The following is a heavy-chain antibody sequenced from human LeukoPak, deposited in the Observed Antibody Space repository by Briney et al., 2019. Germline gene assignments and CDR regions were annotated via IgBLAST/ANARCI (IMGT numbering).Heavy chain of an antibody. V-gene: IGHV1-8*02. CDR1: GYTFTSYD. Sequence: GASVKVSCKASGYTFTSYDINWVRQATGQGLEWMGWMNPNSGNTGYAQKFQGRVTMTRDTSTSTVYMELSSLRSEDTAVYYCARGNYDILTGISPRANWFDPWGQGTLVTVSS. CDR2: MNPNSGNT. D-gene: IGHD3-9*01. CDR3: ARGNYDILTGISPRANWFDP. J-gene: IGHJ5*02.